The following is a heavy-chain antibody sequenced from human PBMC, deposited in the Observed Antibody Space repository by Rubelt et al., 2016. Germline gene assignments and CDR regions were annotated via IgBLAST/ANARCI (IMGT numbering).Heavy chain of an antibody. CDR3: ARGGTGRIDP. CDR1: GGSFSGYY. J-gene: IGHJ5*02. Sequence: QVQLQLWGAGLLKPSETLSLTCAVYGGSFSGYYWSWIRQAPGKGLEWIGSIYYSGSTYYNPSLKSRVTISIDKSKNQFSLNLNSVTAADTAVYYCARGGTGRIDPWGQGTLVTVSS. D-gene: IGHD1/OR15-1a*01. CDR2: IYYSGST. V-gene: IGHV4-34*01.